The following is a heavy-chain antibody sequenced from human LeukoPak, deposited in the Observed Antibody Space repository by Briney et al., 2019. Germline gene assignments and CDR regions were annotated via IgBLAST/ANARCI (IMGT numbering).Heavy chain of an antibody. V-gene: IGHV4-39*07. CDR3: ARDGDYGGFAPGYYYYYMDV. CDR2: IYYSGST. J-gene: IGHJ6*03. CDR1: GGSISSSSYY. D-gene: IGHD4-23*01. Sequence: PSETLSLTCTVSGGSISSSSYYWGWIRQPPGKGLEWIGSIYYSGSTYYNPSLKSRVTISVDTSKNQFSLKLSSVTAADTAVYYCARDGDYGGFAPGYYYYYMDVWGKGTTVTVSS.